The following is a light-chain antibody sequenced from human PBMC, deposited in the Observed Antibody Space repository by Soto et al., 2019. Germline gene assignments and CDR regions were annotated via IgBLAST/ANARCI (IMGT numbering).Light chain of an antibody. CDR1: SSDVGGYNY. V-gene: IGLV2-14*03. Sequence: QSALTHPASVSGSPGQSITISCTGTSSDVGGYNYVSWYQLHPGKAPKLLIYDVSFRPSGVSNRFSGSKSGNTASLTISGLQAEDESDYYCSSYTTTSTLVIFGGGTQLTVL. CDR2: DVS. J-gene: IGLJ2*01. CDR3: SSYTTTSTLVI.